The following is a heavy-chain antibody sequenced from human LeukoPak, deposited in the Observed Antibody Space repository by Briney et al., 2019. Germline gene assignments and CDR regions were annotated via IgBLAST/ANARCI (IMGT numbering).Heavy chain of an antibody. V-gene: IGHV4-59*01. CDR3: ARGYYDSRGYSNTFDI. CDR1: GASISSSY. J-gene: IGHJ3*02. Sequence: PSETLFLTCAVSGASISSSYWSWIRQPPGKGLEWIGYINYSGNTKYNPSLESRVTISVDASNNQFSLRLSSVTAADTAFYYCARGYYDSRGYSNTFDIWGQGTLVTVSS. D-gene: IGHD3-22*01. CDR2: INYSGNT.